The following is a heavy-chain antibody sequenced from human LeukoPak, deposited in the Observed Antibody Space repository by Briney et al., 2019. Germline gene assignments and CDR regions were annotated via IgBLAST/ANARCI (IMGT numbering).Heavy chain of an antibody. CDR3: ARDPYDFWSGYHYFDY. Sequence: PGGSLRLSCAASGFTFSSYSMNWVRQAPGKGLEWVSSISSSSSYIYYADSVKGRFTISRDNAKNSLYLQMNSPRAEDTAVYYCARDPYDFWSGYHYFDYWGQGTLVTVSS. D-gene: IGHD3-3*01. CDR1: GFTFSSYS. J-gene: IGHJ4*02. V-gene: IGHV3-21*01. CDR2: ISSSSSYI.